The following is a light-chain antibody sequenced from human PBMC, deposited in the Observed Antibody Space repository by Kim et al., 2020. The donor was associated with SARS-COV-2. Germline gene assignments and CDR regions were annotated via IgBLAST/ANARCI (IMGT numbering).Light chain of an antibody. CDR2: DNN. CDR1: SSNIGGNT. V-gene: IGLV1-44*01. CDR3: AAWDDSLNGWV. J-gene: IGLJ3*02. Sequence: QSVLTQPPSASGTPGQRVTISCSGSSSNIGGNTVKWYQQLPGTAPKLLMYDNNQRPSGVPDRFSGSKSGTSASLAISGLQSEDEADYYCAAWDDSLNGWVFGGGTQLTVL.